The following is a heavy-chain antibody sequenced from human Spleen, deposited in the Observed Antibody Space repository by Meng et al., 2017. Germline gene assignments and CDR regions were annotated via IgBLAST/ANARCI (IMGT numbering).Heavy chain of an antibody. V-gene: IGHV1-18*01. CDR3: AKGTPGRSYSDY. Sequence: QLQVVQTGAEVKRPGASVKVSCKASHYIFTGYGVSWVRQAPGQGLEWMAWLGAHDGDRSHAPKFQGRVTVTADTATATAYMELRSLTSDDTAVYYCAKGTPGRSYSDYWGQGTLVTVSS. D-gene: IGHD3-10*01. CDR1: HYIFTGYG. J-gene: IGHJ4*02. CDR2: LGAHDGDR.